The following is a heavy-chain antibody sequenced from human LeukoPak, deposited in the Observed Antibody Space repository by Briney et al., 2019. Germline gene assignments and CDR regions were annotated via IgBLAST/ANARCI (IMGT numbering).Heavy chain of an antibody. CDR2: IIPIFGTA. Sequence: SVKVSCKASGGTFSSYAISWVRQAPGQGLEWMGGIIPIFGTANYAQKFQGRVTITTDESTSTAYMELSSLRSEDTAVYYWARDKAAAGTNWFDPGGQGTLVTVSS. D-gene: IGHD6-13*01. CDR3: ARDKAAAGTNWFDP. J-gene: IGHJ5*02. CDR1: GGTFSSYA. V-gene: IGHV1-69*05.